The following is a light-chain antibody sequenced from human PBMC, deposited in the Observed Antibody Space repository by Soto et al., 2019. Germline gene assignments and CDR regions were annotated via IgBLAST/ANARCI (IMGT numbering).Light chain of an antibody. V-gene: IGKV3D-15*01. CDR3: QQYNNWPFS. Sequence: EILMTQSPSTVSVSPGERVTLSCGASQSVSSSYLAWYQQKPGQAPSLLMYGASSRATGIPERFSGSGSGTEFTLTIASLQSEDFEVYFCQQYNNWPFSFGQGTRLEIK. CDR2: GAS. J-gene: IGKJ5*01. CDR1: QSVSSSY.